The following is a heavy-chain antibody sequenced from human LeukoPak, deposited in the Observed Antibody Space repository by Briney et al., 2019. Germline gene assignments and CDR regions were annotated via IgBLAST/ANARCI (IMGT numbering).Heavy chain of an antibody. CDR1: GYTFTSYG. Sequence: GASVKVSCKASGYTFTSYGNSWVRQAPGQGLEWMGWISAYNGNTNYAQKLQGRVTMTTDTSTSTAYMELRSLRSDDTAVYDCARSLLDHYYYYYYMDVWGKGTTVTISS. V-gene: IGHV1-18*01. CDR2: ISAYNGNT. CDR3: ARSLLDHYYYYYYMDV. J-gene: IGHJ6*03.